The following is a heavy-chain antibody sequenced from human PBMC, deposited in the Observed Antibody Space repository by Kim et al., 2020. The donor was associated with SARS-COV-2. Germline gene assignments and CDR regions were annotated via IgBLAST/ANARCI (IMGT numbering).Heavy chain of an antibody. V-gene: IGHV1-69*13. J-gene: IGHJ6*02. Sequence: SVKVSCKASGGTFSSYAISWVRQAPGQGLEWMGGIIPIFGTANYAQKFQGRVTITADESTSTAYMELSSLRSEDTAVYYCARDRADYYGSGSEYSYNSLYGMDVWGQGTTVTVSS. CDR3: ARDRADYYGSGSEYSYNSLYGMDV. CDR2: IIPIFGTA. D-gene: IGHD3-10*01. CDR1: GGTFSSYA.